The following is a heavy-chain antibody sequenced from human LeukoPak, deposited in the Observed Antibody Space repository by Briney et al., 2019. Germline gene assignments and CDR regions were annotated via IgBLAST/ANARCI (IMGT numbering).Heavy chain of an antibody. V-gene: IGHV3-53*01. CDR1: GFSVSNNY. J-gene: IGHJ4*02. CDR3: ARGSGYSYGFPDY. D-gene: IGHD5-18*01. CDR2: IYSGDIT. Sequence: GGSLRLSCAASGFSVSNNYMSWVRQAPGKELEWVSVIYSGDITYYTDSVKGRFTISRDNSKNTLYLQMNSLRAEDTAVYYCARGSGYSYGFPDYWGQGTLVTVSS.